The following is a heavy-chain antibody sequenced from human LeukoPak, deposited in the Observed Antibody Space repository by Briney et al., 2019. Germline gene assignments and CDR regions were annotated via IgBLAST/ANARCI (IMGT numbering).Heavy chain of an antibody. CDR3: ARDFMVRGALDDY. CDR2: IIPIFGTA. Sequence: GSSVKVSCKASGGTFSSYAVSWVRQAPGQGLEWMGRIIPIFGTANYAQKFQGRVTITTDESTNTAYMELSSLRSEDTAVYYCARDFMVRGALDDYWGQGTLVTVSS. D-gene: IGHD3-10*01. CDR1: GGTFSSYA. J-gene: IGHJ4*02. V-gene: IGHV1-69*05.